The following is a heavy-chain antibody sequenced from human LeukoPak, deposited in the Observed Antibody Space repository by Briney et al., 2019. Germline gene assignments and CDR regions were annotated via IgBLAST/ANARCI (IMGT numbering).Heavy chain of an antibody. CDR1: GFTFNNYW. CDR2: IKPDGSEK. Sequence: QPGGSLRLSCADSGFTFNNYWMTWIRQAPGKGLEWVANIKPDGSEKYYMASVKGRFTISRDNAKNSLYLQMNSLRAEDTAVYYCAKDRGWLIFDYWGQGTLVTVSS. D-gene: IGHD6-19*01. V-gene: IGHV3-7*03. J-gene: IGHJ4*02. CDR3: AKDRGWLIFDY.